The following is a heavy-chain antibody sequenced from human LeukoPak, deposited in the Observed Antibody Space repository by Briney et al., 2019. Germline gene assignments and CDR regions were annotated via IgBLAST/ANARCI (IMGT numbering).Heavy chain of an antibody. V-gene: IGHV4-61*02. CDR2: IYTSGST. CDR1: GGSLSSGSYS. CDR3: ARDRRTGTTFSFDY. Sequence: SETLFLTCTVSGGSLSSGSYSWSWIRQPAGKGLEWIGRIYTSGSTNYNPSLKSRVNISVDTSKNQFSLKLSSVTAADTAVYYCARDRRTGTTFSFDYWGQGTLVTVSS. D-gene: IGHD1-7*01. J-gene: IGHJ4*02.